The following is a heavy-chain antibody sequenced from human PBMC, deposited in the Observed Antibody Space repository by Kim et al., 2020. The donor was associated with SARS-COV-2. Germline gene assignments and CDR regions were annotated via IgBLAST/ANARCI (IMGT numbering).Heavy chain of an antibody. V-gene: IGHV3-33*01. CDR3: ARSLPAPIPHPLDY. CDR1: GFTFSSYG. J-gene: IGHJ4*02. D-gene: IGHD2-2*02. Sequence: GGSLRLSCAASGFTFSSYGMHWVRQAPGKGLEWVAVIWYDGSNKYYADSVKGRFTISRDNSKNTLYLQMNSLRAEDTAVYYCARSLPAPIPHPLDYWGQGTLVTVSS. CDR2: IWYDGSNK.